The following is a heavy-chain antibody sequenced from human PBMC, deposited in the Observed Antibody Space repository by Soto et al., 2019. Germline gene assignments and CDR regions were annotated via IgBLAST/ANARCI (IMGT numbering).Heavy chain of an antibody. CDR1: GGSTTSDY. Sequence: SDTLSLTCTVSGGSTTSDYWSWIRQPPGKGLEWLGYIYDSGVTSYTPALKSRVTLSLDRPNNHVSLKLRSVTAADTAVDFWVRALALHSTGNVWGHGTAGTV. V-gene: IGHV4-59*12. CDR2: IYDSGVT. CDR3: VRALALHSTGNV. J-gene: IGHJ3*01. D-gene: IGHD2-15*01.